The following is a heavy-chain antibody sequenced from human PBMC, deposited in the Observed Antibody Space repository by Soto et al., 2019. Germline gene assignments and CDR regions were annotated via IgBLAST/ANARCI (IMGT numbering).Heavy chain of an antibody. CDR3: ARDYGSGMDV. Sequence: PSETLSLTCTVSGDSISTYYWSWIRQPPGKGLVWVSRINTDGSNQYYADSVKGRFTISRDNSKNTLYLQMNSLRAEDTAVYYCARDYGSGMDVWGQGTTVTVSS. CDR2: INTDGSNQ. J-gene: IGHJ6*02. D-gene: IGHD3-16*01. CDR1: GDSISTYY. V-gene: IGHV3-53*01.